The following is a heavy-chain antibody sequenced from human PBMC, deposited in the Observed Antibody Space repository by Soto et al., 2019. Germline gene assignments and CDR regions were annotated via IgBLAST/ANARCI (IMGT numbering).Heavy chain of an antibody. V-gene: IGHV1-69*13. J-gene: IGHJ6*02. CDR1: GYTFTGYY. CDR3: AKASIPLFGVVIPGTDRQYYYYYYGMDV. CDR2: IIPIFGTA. Sequence: SVKVSCKASGYTFTGYYMHWVRQAPGQGLEWMGGIIPIFGTANYAQKFQGRVTITAGESTSTAYMELSSLRSEGTAVYCCAKASIPLFGVVIPGTDRQYYYYYYGMDVWGQGPTVTASS. D-gene: IGHD3-3*01.